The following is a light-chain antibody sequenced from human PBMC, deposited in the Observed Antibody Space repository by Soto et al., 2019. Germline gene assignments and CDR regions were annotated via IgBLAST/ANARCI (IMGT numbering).Light chain of an antibody. V-gene: IGKV3-20*01. J-gene: IGKJ1*01. CDR2: DAS. CDR1: QSVSSY. Sequence: ETVLTQSPATLSLSPGERATLSGMASQSVSSYLAWYQQKPGQAPRLLIYDASNRATGIPDRFSGSGSGTDFTLTIRRLEPEDFAVYYCQQYGSSYPWTFGQGTKVDIK. CDR3: QQYGSSYPWT.